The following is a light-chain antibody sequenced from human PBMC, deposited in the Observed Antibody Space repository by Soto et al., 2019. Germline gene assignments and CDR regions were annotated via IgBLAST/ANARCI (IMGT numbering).Light chain of an antibody. CDR3: CSYAGSNNYYL. V-gene: IGLV2-8*01. J-gene: IGLJ1*01. CDR1: TGNIGGYNS. Sequence: QSALTQPPSGSGPLGRSVTIPSTGTTGNIGGYNSASWYQQHPGKVPKLIIYEVTKRPSGVPDRFSGSKSGNTASLTVSGLQADDEADYYCCSYAGSNNYYLFGPGTKLTVL. CDR2: EVT.